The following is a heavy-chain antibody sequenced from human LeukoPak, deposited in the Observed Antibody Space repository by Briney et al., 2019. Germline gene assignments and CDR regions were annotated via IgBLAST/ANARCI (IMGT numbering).Heavy chain of an antibody. V-gene: IGHV3-64*01. CDR1: GFTFSSYA. CDR3: ARDGYCSSTSCPWAYFDF. Sequence: GGSLRLSCAASGFTFSSYAMHWVRQDPGKGLEFVSVLSSNGGSTYYANSVKGRFTISRDNSKNTMYPQMGSLRAEDMAVYYCARDGYCSSTSCPWAYFDFWGQGTLVTVSS. J-gene: IGHJ4*02. D-gene: IGHD2-2*01. CDR2: LSSNGGST.